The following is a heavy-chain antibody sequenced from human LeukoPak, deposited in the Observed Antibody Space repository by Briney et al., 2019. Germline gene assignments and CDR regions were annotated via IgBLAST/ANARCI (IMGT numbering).Heavy chain of an antibody. CDR1: GGSIISYY. V-gene: IGHV4-59*01. D-gene: IGHD1-26*01. CDR2: IYYSGST. Sequence: NPSETLSLTCTVSGGSIISYYWSWIRQPPGRGPEWIGYIYYSGSTNYNPSLKSRVTISVDTSRNQFSLKLSSVTAADTAVYYCARGALIVGATSFDYWGQGTLVTVSS. J-gene: IGHJ4*02. CDR3: ARGALIVGATSFDY.